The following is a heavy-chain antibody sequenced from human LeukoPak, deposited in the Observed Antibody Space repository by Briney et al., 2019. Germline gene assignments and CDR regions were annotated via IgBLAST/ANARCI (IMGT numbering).Heavy chain of an antibody. V-gene: IGHV4-4*02. Sequence: PSGTLSLTCAVSGGSISSSNWWSWVRQPPGKGLEWIGEIYHSGSTNYNPSLKSRVTISVDKSKNQFSLKLSSVTAADTAVYYCARDLRGYDILTGYYWEKYYFDYWGQGALVTVSS. D-gene: IGHD3-9*01. CDR2: IYHSGST. CDR1: GGSISSSNW. J-gene: IGHJ4*02. CDR3: ARDLRGYDILTGYYWEKYYFDY.